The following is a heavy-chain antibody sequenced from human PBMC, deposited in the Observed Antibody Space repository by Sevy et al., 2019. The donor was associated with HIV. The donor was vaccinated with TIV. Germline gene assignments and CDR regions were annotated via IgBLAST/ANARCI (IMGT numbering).Heavy chain of an antibody. CDR1: GYTFTSYG. CDR2: ISAYNGNT. V-gene: IGHV1-18*01. Sequence: ASVKVSCKASGYTFTSYGISWVRQAPGQGLEWMGWISAYNGNTNYAQKLQGRVTMTTDTSTSTAYMELRSLGSDDTAVYYCARPIGGYSLSGLVYYYYGMDVWGQGTTVTVSS. D-gene: IGHD3-22*01. J-gene: IGHJ6*02. CDR3: ARPIGGYSLSGLVYYYYGMDV.